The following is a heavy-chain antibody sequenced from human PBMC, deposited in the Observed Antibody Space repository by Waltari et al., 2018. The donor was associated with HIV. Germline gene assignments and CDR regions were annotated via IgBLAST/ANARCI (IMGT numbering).Heavy chain of an antibody. J-gene: IGHJ4*02. D-gene: IGHD2-15*01. V-gene: IGHV3-15*01. CDR2: IKSEDDGGTT. Sequence: EVQLVEYGGCLVKPGESHRLSCSAPGLHLPTAWMSWVRQAPGKGLEWVGRIKSEDDGGTTDYAAPVKGRFTISRDDSKNALYLQMNSLKTEDTALYYCTSTGGGITDYWGQGTLVTVSS. CDR1: GLHLPTAW. CDR3: TSTGGGITDY.